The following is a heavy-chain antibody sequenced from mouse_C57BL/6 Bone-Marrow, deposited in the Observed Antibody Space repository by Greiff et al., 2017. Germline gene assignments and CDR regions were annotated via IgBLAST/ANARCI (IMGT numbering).Heavy chain of an antibody. Sequence: VQLQQSGAELVKPGASVKISCKASGYAFSSYWMNWVKQRPGKGLEWIGQIYPGDGDTNYNGKFKGKATLTADKSSSTAYMQLSSLTSEDSAVYVCARARHCDYGVGYFDYWGQGTTLTVSS. CDR2: IYPGDGDT. J-gene: IGHJ2*01. CDR3: ARARHCDYGVGYFDY. CDR1: GYAFSSYW. D-gene: IGHD2-4*01. V-gene: IGHV1-80*01.